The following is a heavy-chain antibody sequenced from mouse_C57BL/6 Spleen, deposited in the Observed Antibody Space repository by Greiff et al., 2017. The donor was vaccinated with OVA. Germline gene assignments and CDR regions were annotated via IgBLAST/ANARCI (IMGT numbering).Heavy chain of an antibody. CDR1: GYTFTDYY. Sequence: QVQLQQSGPELVKPGASVKISCKASGYTFTDYYINWVKQRPGQGLEWIGWIFPGSGSTYYNEKFKGKVTLTVDNSSSTAYMLRSILTFEDAAVYFCTRNCKRNYGTGNYAMDNWGQGTSVTVSS. CDR3: TRNCKRNYGTGNYAMDN. V-gene: IGHV1-75*01. D-gene: IGHD1-1*01. CDR2: IFPGSGST. J-gene: IGHJ4*01.